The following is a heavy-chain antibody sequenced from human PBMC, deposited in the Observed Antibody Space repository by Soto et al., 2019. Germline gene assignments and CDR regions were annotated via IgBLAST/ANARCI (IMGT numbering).Heavy chain of an antibody. V-gene: IGHV4-61*08. J-gene: IGHJ5*02. CDR3: ASGKRRYGKYSTWFYP. CDR1: GDSVNSGAHY. Sequence: QVQLQESGPGLVKPSETLSLTCIVSGDSVNSGAHYWSWIRHAPGTGLEWIGSSSSSGTTTYSHSLRSRIIISADIDRNLCIPRVESVTAAETDINYCASGKRRYGKYSTWFYPWGHGTLGT. D-gene: IGHD3-10*01. CDR2: SSSSGTT.